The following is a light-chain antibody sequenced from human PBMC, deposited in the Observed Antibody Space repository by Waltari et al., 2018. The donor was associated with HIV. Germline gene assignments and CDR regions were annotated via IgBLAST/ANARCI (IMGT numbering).Light chain of an antibody. CDR3: SSYSARGFVA. Sequence: HSALTQPASVSGSPGQSITISCTGHTSDFDTFNFVSWYQQSPGRAPKLIIFEVYSRPSGVSERFSGSKSGDTASLTISALRAEDEADYFCSSYSARGFVAFGGGTKVTVL. J-gene: IGLJ3*02. V-gene: IGLV2-14*01. CDR2: EVY. CDR1: TSDFDTFNF.